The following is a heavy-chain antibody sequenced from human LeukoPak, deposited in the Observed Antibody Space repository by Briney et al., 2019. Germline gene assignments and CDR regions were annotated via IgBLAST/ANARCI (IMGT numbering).Heavy chain of an antibody. J-gene: IGHJ4*02. V-gene: IGHV3-11*01. CDR2: IINRGFST. CDR3: ARNKRRFDQ. CDR1: VFNISEQY. Sequence: GGSVRLSCAASVFNISEQYMRGLPQAPGRGREWVSYIINRGFSTYYANSVKGGFTIFRDNTKNSLYLEMQSLRVEDTAVYYCARNKRRFDQWGQGTVVTVSS.